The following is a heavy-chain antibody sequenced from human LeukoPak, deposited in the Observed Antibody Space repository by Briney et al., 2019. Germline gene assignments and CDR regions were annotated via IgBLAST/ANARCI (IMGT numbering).Heavy chain of an antibody. V-gene: IGHV3-48*01. D-gene: IGHD2-21*02. CDR2: ITGGSNTI. J-gene: IGHJ4*02. Sequence: PGGSLRLSCAASGFTFDIYGMNWVRQAPGKGLEWVSFITGGSNTIYYADSVKGRFTISRDNARNSLYLQMNSLRVDDTAVYYCARDRMGDSFDYWGQGTLVTVSS. CDR3: ARDRMGDSFDY. CDR1: GFTFDIYG.